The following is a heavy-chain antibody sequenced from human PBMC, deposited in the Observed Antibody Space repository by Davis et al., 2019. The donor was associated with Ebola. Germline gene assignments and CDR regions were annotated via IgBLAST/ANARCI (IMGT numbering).Heavy chain of an antibody. J-gene: IGHJ5*02. V-gene: IGHV1-18*01. CDR3: AKDYCSSTICYNLGRFDP. Sequence: ASVKVSCKTSGYSFSSFGVTWVRQAPGQGLEWMGWISGDNGDTNYAQKFQGRVTMTTGTSTSTAYMELRSLRYDDTAVYYCAKDYCSSTICYNLGRFDPWGQGTLVTVSS. CDR1: GYSFSSFG. D-gene: IGHD2-2*02. CDR2: ISGDNGDT.